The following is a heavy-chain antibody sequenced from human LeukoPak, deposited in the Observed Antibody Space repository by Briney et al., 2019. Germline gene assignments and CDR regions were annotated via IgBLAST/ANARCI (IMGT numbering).Heavy chain of an antibody. D-gene: IGHD3-22*01. CDR2: IYYSGST. V-gene: IGHV4-39*07. CDR3: ARVSLSYYYDSGGYYYDY. J-gene: IGHJ4*02. CDR1: GGSISSSSYY. Sequence: SETRSLTCTVSGGSISSSSYYWGWIRQPPGKGLEWIGSIYYSGSTYYNPSLKSRVTISVDTSKNQFSLKLSSVTAADTAVYHCARVSLSYYYDSGGYYYDYWGQGTLVTVSS.